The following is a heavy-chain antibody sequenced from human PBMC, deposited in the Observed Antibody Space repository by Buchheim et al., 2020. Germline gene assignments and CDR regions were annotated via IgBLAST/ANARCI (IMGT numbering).Heavy chain of an antibody. J-gene: IGHJ4*02. CDR1: GFTFSSYA. Sequence: EVQLLESGGDLVQPGGSLRLSCAASGFTFSSYAMTWVRQAPGKGLEWVSAISASGGSTYYADSVTGRFTISRDNSKNTLYLQMNSLRAEDTAVYYCAKDINPWELLILDYWGQGTL. V-gene: IGHV3-23*01. CDR3: AKDINPWELLILDY. D-gene: IGHD1-26*01. CDR2: ISASGGST.